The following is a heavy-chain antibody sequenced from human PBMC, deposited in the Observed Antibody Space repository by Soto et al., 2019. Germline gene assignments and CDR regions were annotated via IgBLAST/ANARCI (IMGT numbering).Heavy chain of an antibody. D-gene: IGHD6-13*01. Sequence: SVKVSCKASGFTFTSSAMQWVRQARGQRLEWIGWIVVGSGNTNYAQKFQERVTITRDMSTSTAYMELSSLRSEDTAVYYCAALLAAGSDAFDIWGQGTMVTVSS. CDR1: GFTFTSSA. J-gene: IGHJ3*02. CDR2: IVVGSGNT. V-gene: IGHV1-58*02. CDR3: AALLAAGSDAFDI.